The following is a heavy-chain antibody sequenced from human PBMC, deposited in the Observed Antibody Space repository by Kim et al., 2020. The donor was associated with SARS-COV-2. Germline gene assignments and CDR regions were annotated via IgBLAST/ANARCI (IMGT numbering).Heavy chain of an antibody. J-gene: IGHJ4*02. CDR2: RSTI. Sequence: RSTICYGDSVKGRFTNSRDTAKNTMYLKMNSQRDEDTAVYYCAGGGGIDSWGQGTLVTVSS. D-gene: IGHD3-16*01. V-gene: IGHV3-48*02. CDR3: AGGGGIDS.